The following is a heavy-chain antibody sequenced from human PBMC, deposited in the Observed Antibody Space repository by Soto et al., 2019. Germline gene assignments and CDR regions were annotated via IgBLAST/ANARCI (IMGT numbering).Heavy chain of an antibody. D-gene: IGHD5-12*01. CDR3: ARDWEYSGYDYYSYYFDY. J-gene: IGHJ4*02. CDR1: GFTFSSYW. CDR2: IKQDGSEK. Sequence: EVQLVESGGGLVQPGGSLRLSCAASGFTFSSYWMSWVRQAPGKGLEWVANIKQDGSEKYYVDSVKGRFTISRDNAKNSLYLQMNSLRAEDTAVYYCARDWEYSGYDYYSYYFDYWGQGTLVTVSS. V-gene: IGHV3-7*01.